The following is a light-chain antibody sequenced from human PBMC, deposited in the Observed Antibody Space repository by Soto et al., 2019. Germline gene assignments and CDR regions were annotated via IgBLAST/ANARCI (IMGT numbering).Light chain of an antibody. CDR2: DAS. Sequence: EIVLTQSPATLSLSPGERATLSCRASQSVRSNLAWYQQKPGQAPRLLIYDASNRATGIPARFSGSGSGTDFTLAISSLEPEDFAVYYCQHCDNWPWTFGQGTKVEIK. CDR1: QSVRSN. J-gene: IGKJ1*01. V-gene: IGKV3-11*01. CDR3: QHCDNWPWT.